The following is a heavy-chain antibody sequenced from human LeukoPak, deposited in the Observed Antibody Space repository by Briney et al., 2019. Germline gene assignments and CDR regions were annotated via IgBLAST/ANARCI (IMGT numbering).Heavy chain of an antibody. D-gene: IGHD3-22*01. CDR1: GFAFGDFW. Sequence: GGSLRLSCAASGFAFGDFWMSWVRQTPGKGLESVATIKQDGSAKEYVDSVKGRFTISRDNAKESLYLQMNNLRADDTAVYYCARDGTGDSSAYRYFDCWGQGTLVTVSS. CDR2: IKQDGSAK. J-gene: IGHJ4*02. CDR3: ARDGTGDSSAYRYFDC. V-gene: IGHV3-7*01.